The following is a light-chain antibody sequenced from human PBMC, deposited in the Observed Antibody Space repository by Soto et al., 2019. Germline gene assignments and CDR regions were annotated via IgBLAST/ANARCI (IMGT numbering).Light chain of an antibody. CDR3: QRYNSYWT. CDR1: QSISSW. J-gene: IGKJ1*01. V-gene: IGKV1-5*03. Sequence: DIQMTQSPSTLSASVGDRVTITCRASQSISSWLAWYQQKPGTAPKLLSYKASSLESGVPSRFSGSGSGTEFTLTISSLQPDDFATYYCQRYNSYWTFGQGTKVEIK. CDR2: KAS.